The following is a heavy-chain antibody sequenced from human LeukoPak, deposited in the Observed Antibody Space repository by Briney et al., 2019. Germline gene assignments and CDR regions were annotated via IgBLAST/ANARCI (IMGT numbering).Heavy chain of an antibody. D-gene: IGHD2-2*01. Sequence: SETLSLTCVVSGYSISTDYFWGWIRPPPGKGLEWIGTISHSGTTFYKPSLKTRITISLDTSKNQFSLKVNSVTAADTAVYYCERDIGQLRSDYWGQGTLVTVSS. V-gene: IGHV4-38-2*02. CDR3: ERDIGQLRSDY. J-gene: IGHJ4*02. CDR2: ISHSGTT. CDR1: GYSISTDYF.